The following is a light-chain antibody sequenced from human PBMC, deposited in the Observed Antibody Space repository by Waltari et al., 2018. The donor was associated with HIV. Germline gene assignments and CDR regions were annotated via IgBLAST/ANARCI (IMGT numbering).Light chain of an antibody. J-gene: IGLJ1*01. CDR2: EVS. V-gene: IGLV2-14*01. CDR1: SSDVGGYNY. Sequence: QSALTQPASVSGSPGQSITISCTGTSSDVGGYNYVSWYQQHPGKAPKLMISEVSNLPSGVPNRFSGSKSGNTASLTISGLQVEDEADYYCSSYTSSSTLYVFGTGTKVTVL. CDR3: SSYTSSSTLYV.